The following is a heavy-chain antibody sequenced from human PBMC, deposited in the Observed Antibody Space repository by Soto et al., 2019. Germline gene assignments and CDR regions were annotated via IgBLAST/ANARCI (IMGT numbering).Heavy chain of an antibody. J-gene: IGHJ4*02. Sequence: QVQLVQSGAEVKKPGASVKVSCKASGYTFTSYDINWVRQATGQGLEWMGWMNPNSGNTGYAQKFQGRVTMTRNTSISTAYMELSSLRSADTAVYYCARGSNYYGDDLFDYCGQGTLVTVSS. CDR2: MNPNSGNT. V-gene: IGHV1-8*01. CDR1: GYTFTSYD. CDR3: ARGSNYYGDDLFDY. D-gene: IGHD4-17*01.